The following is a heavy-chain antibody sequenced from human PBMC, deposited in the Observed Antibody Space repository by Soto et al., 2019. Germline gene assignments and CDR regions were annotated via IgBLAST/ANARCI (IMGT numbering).Heavy chain of an antibody. Sequence: QVQLVQSGAEVKKPGASVKVSCKASGYTFTSYYMHWVRQAPGQGLEWMGTINPSGGSTSYAQKFQGRATMTRDTSTSTVYMELSSLRSEDTAVYYCARGYSSSWGNNWFDPWGQGTLVTVSS. D-gene: IGHD6-13*01. CDR2: INPSGGST. CDR1: GYTFTSYY. CDR3: ARGYSSSWGNNWFDP. V-gene: IGHV1-46*01. J-gene: IGHJ5*02.